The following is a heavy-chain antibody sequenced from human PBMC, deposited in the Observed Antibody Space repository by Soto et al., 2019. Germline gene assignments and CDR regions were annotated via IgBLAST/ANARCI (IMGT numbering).Heavy chain of an antibody. J-gene: IGHJ4*02. CDR3: ARNTIFGVAINTFDY. D-gene: IGHD3-3*01. V-gene: IGHV4-39*01. CDR2: IYYSGST. CDR1: GGSISSSGYY. Sequence: QLQLQESGPGLVKPSETLSLTCTVSGGSISSSGYYWGWIRQPPGKGLEWIGNIYYSGSTYFNSSLMSRVAISVDTSKNQFSLKLSSVTAADTAVYYCARNTIFGVAINTFDYWGQGTLVTVSS.